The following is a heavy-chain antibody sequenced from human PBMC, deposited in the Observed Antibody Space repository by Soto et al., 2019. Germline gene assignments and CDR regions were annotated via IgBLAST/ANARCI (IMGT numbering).Heavy chain of an antibody. CDR2: IIPIFGTT. Sequence: ASVKVSCKASGGTFSSDTINWVRQAPGQGLEWMGGIIPIFGTTNHAQKFQGRVTITADESTSTAYMELSSLRSEDTAVYYCAGGTGTASMDVWGQGTTVTVSS. D-gene: IGHD1-7*01. CDR3: AGGTGTASMDV. J-gene: IGHJ6*02. CDR1: GGTFSSDT. V-gene: IGHV1-69*13.